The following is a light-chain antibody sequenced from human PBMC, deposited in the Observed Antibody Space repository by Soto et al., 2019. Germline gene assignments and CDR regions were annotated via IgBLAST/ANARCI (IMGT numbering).Light chain of an antibody. CDR2: GAS. J-gene: IGKJ2*02. CDR3: QHYGSSLVGT. CDR1: QSISSSY. V-gene: IGKV3-20*01. Sequence: EIVLTQSPGTLSLSPGERATLSCRASQSISSSYLAWYQQKPGQAPRLLIYGASSRATGIPDRFSDSGSGTDFTHTISRLEPEDFAVYYCQHYGSSLVGTFGQGTRLEIK.